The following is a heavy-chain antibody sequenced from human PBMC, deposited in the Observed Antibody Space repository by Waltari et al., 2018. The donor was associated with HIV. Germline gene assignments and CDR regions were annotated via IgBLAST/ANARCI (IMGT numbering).Heavy chain of an antibody. V-gene: IGHV2-5*02. J-gene: IGHJ5*02. CDR1: GFSLSTSGVG. CDR3: AHRPVPPGDRGSSSWYRIVRRGLKETNWFDP. D-gene: IGHD6-13*01. Sequence: QITLKESGPTLVKPTQTLTLTCTFSGFSLSTSGVGVGWIRQPPGKALEWLALIYWDDDKRYSPSLKSRLTITKDTSKNQVVLTRTNMDPVDTATYYCAHRPVPPGDRGSSSWYRIVRRGLKETNWFDPWGQGTLVTVSS. CDR2: IYWDDDK.